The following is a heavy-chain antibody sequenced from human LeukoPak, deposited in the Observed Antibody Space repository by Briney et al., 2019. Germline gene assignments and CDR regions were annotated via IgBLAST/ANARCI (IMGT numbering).Heavy chain of an antibody. J-gene: IGHJ4*02. CDR1: GFTFDDYA. CDR2: ISWNGDNR. V-gene: IGHV3-20*04. CDR3: ARGEWTGSYPYYFDF. D-gene: IGHD3-10*01. Sequence: GGSLRLSCAASGFTFDDYAMNWVRQAPGKGLEWVSGISWNGDNRGYTDSVKGRFTISRDNAKNSLYLQMNSLSAEDTAFYYCARGEWTGSYPYYFDFWGQGTLVTVSS.